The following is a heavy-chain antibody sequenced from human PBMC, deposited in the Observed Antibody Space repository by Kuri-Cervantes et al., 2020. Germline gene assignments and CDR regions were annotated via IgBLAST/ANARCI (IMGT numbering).Heavy chain of an antibody. V-gene: IGHV1-69*06. CDR3: ARVRASAGLHWFDP. CDR2: IIPIFGTA. Sequence: GGSLRLSCAASGFTFSSYGMHWVRQAPGQGLEWMGGIIPIFGTANYAQKFQGRVTITADKSTSTAYMELSSLRSEDTAVYYCARVRASAGLHWFDPWGQGTLVTVSS. D-gene: IGHD6-13*01. CDR1: GFTFSSYG. J-gene: IGHJ5*02.